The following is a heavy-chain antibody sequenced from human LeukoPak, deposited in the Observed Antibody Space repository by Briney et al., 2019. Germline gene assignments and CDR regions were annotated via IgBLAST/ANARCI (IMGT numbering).Heavy chain of an antibody. CDR2: INSDGSSA. CDR1: GFTPSSYW. J-gene: IGHJ4*02. CDR3: ARGGVGCFDY. D-gene: IGHD6-19*01. Sequence: PGQCLRLSCAPSGFTPSSYWIHWVSQAARNGLVWDSHINSDGSSANYADAVKGRLTIYRDNAKNTVYLQMNSLRAEDTAVYYCARGGVGCFDYWGQGALVTVSS. V-gene: IGHV3-74*01.